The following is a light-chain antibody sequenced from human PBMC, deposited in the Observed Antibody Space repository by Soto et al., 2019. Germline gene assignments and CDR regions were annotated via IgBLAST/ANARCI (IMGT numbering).Light chain of an antibody. J-gene: IGLJ1*01. CDR3: SSYTGSSTYV. CDR2: DVS. CDR1: SSDVGGYNY. V-gene: IGLV2-14*01. Sequence: LTQPASVSGSPGQSITISCTGTSSDVGGYNYVSWYQQHPGKAPKLMIYDVSNRPSGISNRFSGSKSGNAASLTISGLQAEDEADYYCSSYTGSSTYVFGTGTKVTVL.